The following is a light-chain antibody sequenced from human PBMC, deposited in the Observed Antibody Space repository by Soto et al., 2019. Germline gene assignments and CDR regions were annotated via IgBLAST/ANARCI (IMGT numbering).Light chain of an antibody. J-gene: IGKJ1*01. V-gene: IGKV1-5*01. Sequence: DIQMTQSPSTLSASEGDRVTFTWRASQSIRKSLAWYQQKPGKAPKLLIYDASSLESGVPSRLSGSGSGTEFTLTISSLQPDDFATYYCQQYNDYSLTFGQGTKVEI. CDR2: DAS. CDR3: QQYNDYSLT. CDR1: QSIRKS.